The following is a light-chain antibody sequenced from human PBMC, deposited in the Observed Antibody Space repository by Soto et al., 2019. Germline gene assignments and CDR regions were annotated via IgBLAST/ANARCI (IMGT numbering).Light chain of an antibody. CDR2: AAS. J-gene: IGKJ5*01. CDR1: RSVNNNF. V-gene: IGKV3-20*01. Sequence: EIVLTQSPCTLSLSPGERVTLSCRASRSVNNNFLSWYQQKPGQAPRLLIYAASSGATGIPDRFSGSGSGTDFTLTINRLEPEDFVVYYCQYYGNSRITFGQGTRLEIK. CDR3: QYYGNSRIT.